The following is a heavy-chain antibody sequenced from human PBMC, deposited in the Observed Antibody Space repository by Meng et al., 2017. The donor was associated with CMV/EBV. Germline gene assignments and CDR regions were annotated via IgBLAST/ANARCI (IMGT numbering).Heavy chain of an antibody. CDR1: GFTFSNYY. J-gene: IGHJ4*02. D-gene: IGHD3/OR15-3a*01. V-gene: IGHV3-11*05. CDR3: ARDRTGYPFDY. Sequence: QVQRVVSGGGLVKAGGTLRPSCASSGFTFSNYYMSGIRQAPGKGLEWVSYISSSSSYTNYADSVKGRFTISRDNAKNSLYLQMNSLRAEDTAVYYCARDRTGYPFDYWAREPLAPFP. CDR2: ISSSSSYT.